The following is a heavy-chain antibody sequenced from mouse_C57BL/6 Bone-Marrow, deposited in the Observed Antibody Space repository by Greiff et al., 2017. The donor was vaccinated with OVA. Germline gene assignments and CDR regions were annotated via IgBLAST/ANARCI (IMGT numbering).Heavy chain of an antibody. CDR2: ISSGGDYI. D-gene: IGHD2-1*01. J-gene: IGHJ4*01. V-gene: IGHV5-9-1*02. Sequence: DVMLVESGEGLVKPGGSLKLSCAASGFTFSSYAMSWVRQTPEKRLEWVAYISSGGDYIYYAETVKGRFTISRDNARNTLYLQMSSLKSEDTAMYYCTRLLYAMDYWGQGTSVTVSS. CDR3: TRLLYAMDY. CDR1: GFTFSSYA.